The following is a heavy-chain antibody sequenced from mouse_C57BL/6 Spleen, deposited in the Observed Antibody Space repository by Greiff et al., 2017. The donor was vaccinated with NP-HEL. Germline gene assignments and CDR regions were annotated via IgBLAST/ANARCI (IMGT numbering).Heavy chain of an antibody. V-gene: IGHV14-1*01. J-gene: IGHJ3*01. CDR1: GFNIKDYY. CDR3: TRITAVEPFSY. D-gene: IGHD1-1*01. Sequence: EVQLQQSGAELVRPGASVKLSCTASGFNIKDYYMHWVKQRPEQGLEWIGRIDPEDGDTEYAPKFQGKATMTADTSSNTAYLQLSSLTSEDTAVYYCTRITAVEPFSYWSQRTRVTVSA. CDR2: IDPEDGDT.